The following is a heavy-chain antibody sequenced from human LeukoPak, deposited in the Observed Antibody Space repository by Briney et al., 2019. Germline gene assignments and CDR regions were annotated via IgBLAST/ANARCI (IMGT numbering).Heavy chain of an antibody. CDR2: ISGSGDNT. Sequence: PGGSLRLSCAASGSTFNSYAMSWVRQAPGKGLEWVSGISGSGDNTYYADSVKGRFTISRDNSKNTLYVQVNSLGTEDTAAYYCAKGSYYDSSGSFYFDYWGQGTLVTVSS. D-gene: IGHD3-22*01. CDR1: GSTFNSYA. J-gene: IGHJ4*02. V-gene: IGHV3-23*01. CDR3: AKGSYYDSSGSFYFDY.